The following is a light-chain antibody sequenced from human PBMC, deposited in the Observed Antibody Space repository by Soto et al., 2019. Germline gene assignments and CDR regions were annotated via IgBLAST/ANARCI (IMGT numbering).Light chain of an antibody. CDR2: GAS. J-gene: IGKJ1*01. Sequence: EIVLTQSPGTLSLSPGERATLSCRASQTIGSNSLAWYQQKPGQAPRLLIYGASNRVTGIPDRFGGSGSGTDFTLTITRLEPEDFAVYYCHQYDISPETFGQGTKVEIK. CDR3: HQYDISPET. V-gene: IGKV3-20*01. CDR1: QTIGSNS.